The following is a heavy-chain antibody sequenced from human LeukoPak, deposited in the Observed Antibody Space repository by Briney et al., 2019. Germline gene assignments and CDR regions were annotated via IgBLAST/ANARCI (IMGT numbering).Heavy chain of an antibody. D-gene: IGHD3-10*01. J-gene: IGHJ4*02. CDR3: ARDYSSSGSYLDY. CDR2: ISYVGGNK. V-gene: IGHV3-30*01. CDR1: GFTFSSYA. Sequence: GGSLRLSCAASGFTFSSYAMHWVRQAPGKGLEWVAVISYVGGNKYYADSVKGRFTISRDNSKNTLYLQMNSLRAEDTAVYYCARDYSSSGSYLDYWGQGTLVTVSS.